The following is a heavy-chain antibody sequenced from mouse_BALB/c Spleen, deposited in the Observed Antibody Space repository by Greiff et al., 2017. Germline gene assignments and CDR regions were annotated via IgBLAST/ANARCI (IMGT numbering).Heavy chain of an antibody. J-gene: IGHJ2*01. CDR2: INPSNGGT. CDR3: TRSGYRYGGFDY. D-gene: IGHD2-14*01. CDR1: GYTFTSYY. Sequence: QVQLQQSGAELVKPGASVKLSCKASGYTFTSYYMYWVKQRPGQGLEWIGEINPSNGGTNFNEKFKSKATPTVDKSSSTAYMQLSSLTSEDSAVYYCTRSGYRYGGFDYWGQGTTLTVSS. V-gene: IGHV1S81*02.